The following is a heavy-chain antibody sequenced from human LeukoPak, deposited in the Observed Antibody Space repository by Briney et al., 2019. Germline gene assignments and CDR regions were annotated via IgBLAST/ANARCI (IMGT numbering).Heavy chain of an antibody. CDR1: GFTFSTYW. CDR3: ASSSYSSSSF. D-gene: IGHD6-6*01. J-gene: IGHJ4*02. CDR2: INQDGSQI. Sequence: PGGSLRLSCTASGFTFSTYWMIWARQAPGKGLEWVANINQDGSQIYYAGSVEGRFTISRDNAKDSLLLQMNSLRADDTALYYCASSSYSSSSFWGQGTLVTVSS. V-gene: IGHV3-7*01.